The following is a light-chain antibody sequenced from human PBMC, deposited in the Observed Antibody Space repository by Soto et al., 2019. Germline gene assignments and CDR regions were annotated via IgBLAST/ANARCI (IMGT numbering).Light chain of an antibody. V-gene: IGLV2-14*01. CDR1: TSDVGAYNY. CDR3: SSKTSSSSPFV. J-gene: IGLJ1*01. CDR2: EVS. Sequence: QSALTQPASVSVSPGQSITISCTGGTSDVGAYNYVSWYKHHPGEAPQLMIYEVSNRPSGVSNRFSGSKSGNTASLTISGLQADDEGDYYCSSKTSSSSPFVFGTGTKVTVL.